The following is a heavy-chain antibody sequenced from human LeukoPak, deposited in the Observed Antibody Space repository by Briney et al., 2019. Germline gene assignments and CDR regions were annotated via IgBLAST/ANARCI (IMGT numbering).Heavy chain of an antibody. CDR3: ARGRYCSTISCRTELDY. CDR1: GFTFSSYA. Sequence: AGGSLRLSCAASGFTFSSYAMHWVRQAPGKGLEWVAVISYDGSNKYYADSVKGRFTISRDNSKNTLYLQMNSLRAEDTAVYYCARGRYCSTISCRTELDYWGQGTLVTVSS. CDR2: ISYDGSNK. J-gene: IGHJ4*02. D-gene: IGHD2-2*01. V-gene: IGHV3-30*04.